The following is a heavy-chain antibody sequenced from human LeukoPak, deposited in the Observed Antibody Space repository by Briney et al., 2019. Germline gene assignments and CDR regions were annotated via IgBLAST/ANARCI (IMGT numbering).Heavy chain of an antibody. CDR2: IIPIFGTA. Sequence: SVKVSCKASGGTFSSYAISWVRQAPGQGLEWMGGIIPIFGTANYAQKFQGRVTITADKSTSTAYMELSSLRSEDTAVYYCARGRPTTSIAAAGINWFDPWGQGTLVTVSS. CDR1: GGTFSSYA. J-gene: IGHJ5*02. D-gene: IGHD6-13*01. V-gene: IGHV1-69*06. CDR3: ARGRPTTSIAAAGINWFDP.